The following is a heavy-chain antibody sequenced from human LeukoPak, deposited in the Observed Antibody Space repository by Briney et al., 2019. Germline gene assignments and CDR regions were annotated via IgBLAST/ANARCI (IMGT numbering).Heavy chain of an antibody. Sequence: SQTLSLTCIVSSGSISPYYWSWIRQSPGKGLEWIGYIYSSGSANYNPSLKSRVTISVDTSKNQFSLKLSSVTAADTAVYYCARMGGYSGYATHWGQGTLVTVSS. CDR2: IYSSGSA. CDR3: ARMGGYSGYATH. CDR1: SGSISPYY. V-gene: IGHV4-59*08. J-gene: IGHJ4*02. D-gene: IGHD5-12*01.